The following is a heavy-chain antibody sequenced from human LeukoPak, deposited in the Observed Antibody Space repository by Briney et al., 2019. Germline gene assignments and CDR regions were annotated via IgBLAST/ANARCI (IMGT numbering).Heavy chain of an antibody. CDR2: INHSGST. CDR1: GGSFSGYY. V-gene: IGHV4-34*01. J-gene: IGHJ5*02. Sequence: SETLSLTCAVYGGSFSGYYWSWIRQPPGEGLEWIGEINHSGSTNYNPSLKSRVTISVDTSKNQFSLKLSSVTAADTAVYYCARKMVYAMKINWFDPWGQGTLVTVSS. CDR3: ARKMVYAMKINWFDP. D-gene: IGHD2-8*01.